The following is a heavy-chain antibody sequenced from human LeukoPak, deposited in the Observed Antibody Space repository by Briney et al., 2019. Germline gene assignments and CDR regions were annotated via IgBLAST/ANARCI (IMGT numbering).Heavy chain of an antibody. D-gene: IGHD6-13*01. J-gene: IGHJ3*02. V-gene: IGHV4-39*01. CDR3: ARYGEQLEAFDI. CDR1: GGSISSSSYY. CDR2: IYYSGST. Sequence: SETLSLTCTVSGGSISSSSYYWGWIRQPPGKGLEWIGSIYYSGSTYYNPSLKSRVTISVDTSKNQFSLKLSSVTAADTAVYYCARYGEQLEAFDIWGQGTMVTVSS.